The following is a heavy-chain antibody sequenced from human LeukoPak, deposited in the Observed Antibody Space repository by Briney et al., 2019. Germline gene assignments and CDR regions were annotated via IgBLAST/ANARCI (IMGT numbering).Heavy chain of an antibody. CDR1: GFTFSDYE. V-gene: IGHV3-48*03. Sequence: GGSLRLSCAASGFTFSDYEMNWVRQAPGNGLEWLSHISISGTTVHYADSVKGRFTISRDNAKNTLYLQMNSLRAEDTAVYYCARGGVYSSSSFDYWGQGTLVTVSS. CDR2: ISISGTTV. J-gene: IGHJ4*02. D-gene: IGHD6-6*01. CDR3: ARGGVYSSSSFDY.